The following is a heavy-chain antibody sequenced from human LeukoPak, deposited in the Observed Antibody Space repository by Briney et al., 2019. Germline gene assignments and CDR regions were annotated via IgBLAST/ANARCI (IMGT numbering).Heavy chain of an antibody. D-gene: IGHD2/OR15-2a*01. CDR2: ISPDGSVK. CDR3: ARGFHPYWYFDL. J-gene: IGHJ2*01. Sequence: PGGSLRLSCAASGFSFTSSWMTWVRQAPGKGLEWVANISPDGSVKNHVDSVKGRFTISRDNAKNSLYLQMNSLRAEDTAVYYCARGFHPYWYFDLWGRGTLVTVSS. V-gene: IGHV3-7*01. CDR1: GFSFTSSW.